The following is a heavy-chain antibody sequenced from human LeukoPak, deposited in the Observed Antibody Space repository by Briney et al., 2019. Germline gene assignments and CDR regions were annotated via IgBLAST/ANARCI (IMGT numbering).Heavy chain of an antibody. CDR2: IYPGDSDT. CDR1: GYSFTSYW. D-gene: IGHD3-9*01. J-gene: IGHJ4*02. V-gene: IGHV5-51*01. CDR3: ARRQYDILTGYPFDY. Sequence: GESLKISCKGSGYSFTSYWIGWVRQMPGKGLEWMGIIYPGDSDTRYSPSFQGQVTISADKSISTAYLQWSSLKASDTAMYYRARRQYDILTGYPFDYWGQGTLVTVSS.